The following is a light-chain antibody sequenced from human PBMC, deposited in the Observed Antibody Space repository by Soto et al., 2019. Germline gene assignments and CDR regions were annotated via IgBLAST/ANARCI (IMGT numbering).Light chain of an antibody. Sequence: QSALTQPASVSGSPGQSITISCTGTSSDVGGYNYVPWYQQQPGKAPKFMIYDVSNRPSGVSNRFSGSKSGNTASLTISGLQAEDEADYYCCSYTTSNTRQIVFGTGTKLTVL. CDR3: CSYTTSNTRQIV. J-gene: IGLJ1*01. CDR2: DVS. CDR1: SSDVGGYNY. V-gene: IGLV2-14*01.